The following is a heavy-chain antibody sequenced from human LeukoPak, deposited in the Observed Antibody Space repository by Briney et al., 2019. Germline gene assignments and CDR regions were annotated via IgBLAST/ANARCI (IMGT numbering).Heavy chain of an antibody. V-gene: IGHV3-7*03. CDR3: ARGGGLDV. CDR2: INHNGNVN. CDR1: GFTFSSYW. J-gene: IGHJ6*02. D-gene: IGHD3-16*01. Sequence: GGSLRLSCAASGFTFSSYWMNWARQAPGKGLEWVASINHNGNVNYYVDSVKGRFTISRDNAKNSLYLQMSNLRAEDTAAYFCARGGGLDVWGQGATVTISS.